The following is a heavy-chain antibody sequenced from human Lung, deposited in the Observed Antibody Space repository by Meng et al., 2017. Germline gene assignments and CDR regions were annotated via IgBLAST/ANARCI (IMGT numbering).Heavy chain of an antibody. CDR2: IYNSGST. V-gene: IGHV4-30-4*01. J-gene: IGHJ2*01. CDR1: GGSISSSNYY. CDR3: ARGQKGYFDL. Sequence: QGQLQGSGPGLVKPSKTLSLTCTVSGGSISSSNYYWSWIRQPPGKGLEWSGHIYNSGSTYYNPSPKSRITISVDTSKNQFSLKLSSVTAADTAVYYCARGQKGYFDLWGRGTLVTVSS.